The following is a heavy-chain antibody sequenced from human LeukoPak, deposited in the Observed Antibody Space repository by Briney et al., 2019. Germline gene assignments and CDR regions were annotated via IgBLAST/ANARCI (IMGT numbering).Heavy chain of an antibody. V-gene: IGHV3-48*02. CDR3: AGQLGIPYYFDY. J-gene: IGHJ4*02. CDR2: ISHTSDAI. CDR1: GFTFSTYG. Sequence: GGSLRLSCAPSGFTFSTYGMNWVRQAPGEGLEWVSYISHTSDAIYYPDSVKGRFTISRDNAKNSLYLQMNSLRDEDTAVYYCAGQLGIPYYFDYWGQGTLVTVSS. D-gene: IGHD3-16*01.